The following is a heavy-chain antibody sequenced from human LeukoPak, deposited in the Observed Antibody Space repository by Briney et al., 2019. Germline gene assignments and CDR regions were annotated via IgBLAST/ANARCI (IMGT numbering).Heavy chain of an antibody. V-gene: IGHV3-74*01. CDR3: ARRGVRYAFDI. CDR2: INSDGSST. J-gene: IGHJ3*02. D-gene: IGHD3-3*01. Sequence: GGSLRLSCAASGFTFSSYWMHWVRHAPGKGLVWVSRINSDGSSTSYADSVKGRFTISRDNAKNTLYLQMNSLRAEDTAVYYCARRGVRYAFDIWGQGTMVTVSS. CDR1: GFTFSSYW.